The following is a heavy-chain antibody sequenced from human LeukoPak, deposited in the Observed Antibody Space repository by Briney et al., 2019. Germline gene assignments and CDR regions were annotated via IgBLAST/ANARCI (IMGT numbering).Heavy chain of an antibody. CDR2: LSFDGSDK. D-gene: IGHD6-13*01. J-gene: IGHJ4*02. V-gene: IGHV3-30*18. CDR3: ANIRESSGYEAY. CDR1: GFTFSGHD. Sequence: PGGSLRLSCAASGFTFSGHDMHWVRQAPGKGLEWVASLSFDGSDKQYADSVKGRFTISRDNSQNTLYLQMDSLRPEDTALYYCANIRESSGYEAYWGQGTLVTVSS.